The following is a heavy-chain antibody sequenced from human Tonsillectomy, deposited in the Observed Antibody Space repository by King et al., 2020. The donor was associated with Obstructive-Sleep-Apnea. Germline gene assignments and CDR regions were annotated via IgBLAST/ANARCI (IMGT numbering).Heavy chain of an antibody. J-gene: IGHJ4*02. CDR3: ARDLDTVVVPAAGDY. CDR2: NTPHSGFT. V-gene: IGHV1-2*02. D-gene: IGHD2-2*03. CDR1: GYTFTGYS. Sequence: VQLVESGAEVKKPGASVKVSCKASGYTFTGYSMHWVRQAPGQGLERMGWNTPHSGFTKYAQRVQGRVTMTRDTSISTAYMVLSRLRSDDTAVYYCARDLDTVVVPAAGDYWGQGTLVTVSS.